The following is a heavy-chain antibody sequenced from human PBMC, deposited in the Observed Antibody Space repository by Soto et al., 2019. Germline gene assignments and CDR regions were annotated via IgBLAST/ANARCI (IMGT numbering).Heavy chain of an antibody. CDR2: INPKSGGT. J-gene: IGHJ4*02. Sequence: ASVKVSCKASGYSFTDYHIHWVRQAPGQGLEWLGRINPKSGGTSTAQKFQGWVTMTRDTSASTAYMELSSLRSEDTAVYYCARGYGSGSYLSFDYWGQGTLVTVSS. V-gene: IGHV1-2*04. CDR3: ARGYGSGSYLSFDY. D-gene: IGHD3-10*01. CDR1: GYSFTDYH.